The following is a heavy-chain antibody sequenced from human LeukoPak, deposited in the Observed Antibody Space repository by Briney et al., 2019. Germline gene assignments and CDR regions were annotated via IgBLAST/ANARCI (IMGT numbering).Heavy chain of an antibody. V-gene: IGHV3-30-3*01. Sequence: PGRSLRLSCAASGFTFSSYAMHWVRRAPGKGLEWVAVISYDGSNKYYADSVKGRFTISRDNSKNTLYLQMNSLRAEDTAVYYCARGGRITIFGVVTVSSYFDYWGQGTLVTVSS. D-gene: IGHD3-3*01. J-gene: IGHJ4*02. CDR3: ARGGRITIFGVVTVSSYFDY. CDR1: GFTFSSYA. CDR2: ISYDGSNK.